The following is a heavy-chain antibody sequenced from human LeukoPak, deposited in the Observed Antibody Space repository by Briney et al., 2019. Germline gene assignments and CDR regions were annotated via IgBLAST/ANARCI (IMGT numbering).Heavy chain of an antibody. CDR2: IIPIFGTA. V-gene: IGHV1-69*05. J-gene: IGHJ4*02. Sequence: SVKVSCKASGGTFSSYAISWVRQAPGQGLEWMGVIIPIFGTANYAQKFQGRVAITTDESTSTAYMELSSLRSEDTAVYYSARASPPYYYDSSGYYFDYWGQGTLVTVSS. CDR3: ARASPPYYYDSSGYYFDY. D-gene: IGHD3-22*01. CDR1: GGTFSSYA.